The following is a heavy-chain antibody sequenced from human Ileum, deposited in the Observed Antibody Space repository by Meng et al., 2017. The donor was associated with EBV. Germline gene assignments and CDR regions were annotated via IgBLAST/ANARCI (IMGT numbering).Heavy chain of an antibody. V-gene: IGHV4-4*02. CDR3: AKNGEKYFEY. Sequence: QWQCQGRGPGLVNLSGPLSFTCAVSGGSISVINGWSWVRQSPEKGLEWIGEMSDSGITHYNPSLKSRVTISADKSNNQFSLKLTSVTSADTAVYFCAKNGEKYFEYWGQGTLVTVSS. CDR1: GGSISVING. CDR2: MSDSGIT. J-gene: IGHJ4*02.